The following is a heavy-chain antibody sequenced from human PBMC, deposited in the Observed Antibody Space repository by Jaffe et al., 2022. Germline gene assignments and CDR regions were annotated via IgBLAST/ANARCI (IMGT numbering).Heavy chain of an antibody. CDR1: GGSISSSSYY. CDR2: IYYSGST. CDR3: ARQTYYYGSGSYYNVWVATTYFDY. D-gene: IGHD3-10*01. V-gene: IGHV4-39*01. J-gene: IGHJ4*02. Sequence: QLQLQESGPGLVKPSETLSLTCTVSGGSISSSSYYWGWIRQPPGKGLEWIGSIYYSGSTYYNPSLKSRVTISVDTSKNQFSLKLSSVTAADTAVYYCARQTYYYGSGSYYNVWVATTYFDYWGQGTLVTVSS.